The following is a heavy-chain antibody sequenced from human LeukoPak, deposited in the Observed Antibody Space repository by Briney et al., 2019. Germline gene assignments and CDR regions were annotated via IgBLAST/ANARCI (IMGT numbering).Heavy chain of an antibody. CDR3: ARGGGARLRYPFDY. J-gene: IGHJ4*02. CDR1: GYTFSSYP. D-gene: IGHD3-16*01. V-gene: IGHV7-4-1*02. Sequence: ASVKVSCKASGYTFSSYPMIWVRQAPGQGLEWMGWIDTNTGNPSNAQGFTGRFVFSLDTSVSTTFLYINNLQADDTAVYYCARGGGARLRYPFDYWGQGTLVTVSS. CDR2: IDTNTGNP.